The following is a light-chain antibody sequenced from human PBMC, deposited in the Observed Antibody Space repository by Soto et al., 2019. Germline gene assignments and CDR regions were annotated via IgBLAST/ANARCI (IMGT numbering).Light chain of an antibody. CDR2: DAS. CDR1: QSVSSY. CDR3: QQRSNGPLT. Sequence: EIVLTQSPATLSLSPGERVTLSCRASQSVSSYFAWYQQKPGQAPRLLIYDASNRATGIPARFSGSGSGTDFTLTISSLEPEDFAVYYCQQRSNGPLTVGQGTRLEIK. J-gene: IGKJ5*01. V-gene: IGKV3-11*01.